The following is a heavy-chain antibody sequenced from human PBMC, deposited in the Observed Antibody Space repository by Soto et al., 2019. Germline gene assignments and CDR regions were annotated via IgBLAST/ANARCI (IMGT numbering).Heavy chain of an antibody. D-gene: IGHD6-19*01. J-gene: IGHJ4*02. CDR1: EFTFSSYA. Sequence: EVQLLESGGGLVQPGGSLRLSCAASEFTFSSYALSWVRQAPGKGLEWVSAISGSGGSTYYADSVKGRFTISRDNSKNTLYLQMNSLRAEDTAVYYCAKDLAVAGIFDYWGQGTLVTVSS. V-gene: IGHV3-23*01. CDR2: ISGSGGST. CDR3: AKDLAVAGIFDY.